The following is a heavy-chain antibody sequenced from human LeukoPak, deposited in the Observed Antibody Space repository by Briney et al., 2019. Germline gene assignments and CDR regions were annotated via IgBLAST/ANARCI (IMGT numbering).Heavy chain of an antibody. J-gene: IGHJ4*02. D-gene: IGHD2-2*01. V-gene: IGHV3-30*01. CDR1: GFTFSSYA. Sequence: PGGSLRLSCAASGFTFSSYAMHWVRQAPGKGLEWVAVISYDGSNKYYADSVKGRFTISRDNSKNTLYLQMNSLRAEDTAVYYCARDYLPANYFDYWGQGTLVNVSS. CDR2: ISYDGSNK. CDR3: ARDYLPANYFDY.